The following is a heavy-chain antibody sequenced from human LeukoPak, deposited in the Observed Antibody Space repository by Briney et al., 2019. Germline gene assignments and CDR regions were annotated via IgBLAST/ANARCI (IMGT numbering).Heavy chain of an antibody. V-gene: IGHV1-69*13. Sequence: VASVKVSCKASGGTFSSYAISWVRQAPGQGLEWMGGIIPIFGTVNYAQKFQGRVTITAGESTSTAYMELSSLRSEDTGVYYCARDGLGRYGSDYRGQGTLVTVSS. CDR3: ARDGLGRYGSDY. D-gene: IGHD5-18*01. J-gene: IGHJ4*02. CDR1: GGTFSSYA. CDR2: IIPIFGTV.